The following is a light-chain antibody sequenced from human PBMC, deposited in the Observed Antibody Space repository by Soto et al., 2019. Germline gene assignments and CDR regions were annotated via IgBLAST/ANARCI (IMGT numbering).Light chain of an antibody. CDR1: STDVGGYNY. Sequence: QSALTQPRSVSGSPGQSVTISCTGTSTDVGGYNYVSCYQHHPGKAPKVMIYDVNERASGVPDRFSGSKSGNTASLTSAGLQAEDEADYYCCSYAGSPRYVFGTGTKLTVL. CDR3: CSYAGSPRYV. CDR2: DVN. V-gene: IGLV2-11*01. J-gene: IGLJ1*01.